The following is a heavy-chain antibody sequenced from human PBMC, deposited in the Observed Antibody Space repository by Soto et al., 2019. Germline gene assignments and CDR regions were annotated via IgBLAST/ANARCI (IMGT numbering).Heavy chain of an antibody. CDR1: GYTFTSYG. V-gene: IGHV1-3*05. J-gene: IGHJ4*02. CDR2: INAGNGNT. Sequence: QVQLVQSGAEEKKPGASVKVSCKASGYTFTSYGMHWVRQAPGQRLEWMGWINAGNGNTKYSQKFQGRVTITRDTSASTAYMELSSLRSEDTAVYYCARGLGGARTYFDYWGQGTLFTVSS. D-gene: IGHD3-10*01. CDR3: ARGLGGARTYFDY.